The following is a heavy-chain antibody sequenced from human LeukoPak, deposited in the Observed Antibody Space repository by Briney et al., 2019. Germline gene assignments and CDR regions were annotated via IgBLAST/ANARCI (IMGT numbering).Heavy chain of an antibody. J-gene: IGHJ6*03. CDR3: ARDYFVRSLYYYYYMDV. Sequence: SETLSLTCTVSGGSLSSGSYYWSWIRQPAGKGLEWIGRIYTSGSTNYNPSLKSRVTISVDTSKNQFSLKLSSVTAADTAVYYCARDYFVRSLYYYYYMDVWGKGTTVTVSS. V-gene: IGHV4-61*02. CDR1: GGSLSSGSYY. D-gene: IGHD3-10*01. CDR2: IYTSGST.